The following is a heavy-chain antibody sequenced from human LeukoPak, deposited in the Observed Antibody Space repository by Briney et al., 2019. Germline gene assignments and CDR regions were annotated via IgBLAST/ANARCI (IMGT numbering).Heavy chain of an antibody. Sequence: GASVKVSCKASGYTFTSYGISWVRQAPGQGLEWMGWISAYNGNTNYAQKLQGRVTMTTDTSTSTAYMELRSLRSEDTAVYYCARDLYYYDSSGYYRPESNFDYWGQGTLVTVSS. CDR2: ISAYNGNT. J-gene: IGHJ4*02. D-gene: IGHD3-22*01. V-gene: IGHV1-18*01. CDR3: ARDLYYYDSSGYYRPESNFDY. CDR1: GYTFTSYG.